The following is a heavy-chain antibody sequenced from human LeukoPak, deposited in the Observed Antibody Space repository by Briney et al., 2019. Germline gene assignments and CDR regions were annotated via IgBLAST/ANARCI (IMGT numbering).Heavy chain of an antibody. Sequence: GGSLRLSCAASGFTFSSYAISWVRQAPGKGLERASVIYGDGRTSYPDSVKGRFTISRDNSKNTLSLQMNNLRAEDTAVYYCARASYSIHAFDIWGQGTMVTVSS. V-gene: IGHV3-53*01. CDR1: GFTFSSYA. D-gene: IGHD1-26*01. CDR2: IYGDGRT. J-gene: IGHJ3*02. CDR3: ARASYSIHAFDI.